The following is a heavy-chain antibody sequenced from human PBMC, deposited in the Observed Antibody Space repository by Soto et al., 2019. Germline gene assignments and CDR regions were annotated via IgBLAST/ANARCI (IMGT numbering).Heavy chain of an antibody. CDR2: IKQDGSEK. CDR3: ARTGYSSGWWPPAIDAFDI. V-gene: IGHV3-7*01. CDR1: GFTFSSYW. D-gene: IGHD6-19*01. J-gene: IGHJ3*02. Sequence: GGSLRLSCAASGFTFSSYWMSWVRQAPGKGLEWVANIKQDGSEKYYVDSVKGRFTISRDNAKNSLYLQMNGLRAEDTAVYYCARTGYSSGWWPPAIDAFDIWGQGTMVTVSS.